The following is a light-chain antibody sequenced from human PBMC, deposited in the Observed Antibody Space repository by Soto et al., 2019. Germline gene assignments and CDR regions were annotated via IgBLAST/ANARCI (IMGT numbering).Light chain of an antibody. Sequence: LLQSPGTLPLSPGEGAPLSCRASRGVSANYLAWYQQKPGQAPRLLIYGASSRATGIPDRFSGSGSGTDFTLTISRLEPEDFAVYYCQQYGSSGTFGQGTKVDIK. J-gene: IGKJ1*01. V-gene: IGKV3-20*01. CDR1: RGVSANY. CDR3: QQYGSSGT. CDR2: GAS.